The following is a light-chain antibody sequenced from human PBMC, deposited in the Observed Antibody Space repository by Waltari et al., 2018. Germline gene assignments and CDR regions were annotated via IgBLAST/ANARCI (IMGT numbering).Light chain of an antibody. CDR2: GAS. CDR3: QQYNNWPPEYT. CDR1: QSVSSN. V-gene: IGKV3D-15*03. Sequence: DIVMTQSPATLSVSPGERATLSCRASQSVSSNLAWYQQKPGQAPRLLIYGASIRATGIPARFSGSGSGTEFTLTISILQSEDFAVYYCQQYNNWPPEYTFGQGTKLEIK. J-gene: IGKJ2*01.